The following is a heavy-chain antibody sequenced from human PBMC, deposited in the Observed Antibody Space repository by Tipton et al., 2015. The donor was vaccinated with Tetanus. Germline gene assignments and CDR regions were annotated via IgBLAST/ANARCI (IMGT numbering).Heavy chain of an antibody. D-gene: IGHD2-15*01. J-gene: IGHJ4*02. CDR1: GGTFRTYA. CDR3: ARPDRYCSGGSCYLALDY. V-gene: IGHV1-69*01. CDR2: IFPLYGTA. Sequence: QSGPEVKKPGSSVRVSCKTSGGTFRTYAISWVRQAPGQGPEWMGGIFPLYGTANYAPKFQGGVTITADESTGTAYMELSSLSSEGPAVYYCARPDRYCSGGSCYLALDYWGQGTLVSVSS.